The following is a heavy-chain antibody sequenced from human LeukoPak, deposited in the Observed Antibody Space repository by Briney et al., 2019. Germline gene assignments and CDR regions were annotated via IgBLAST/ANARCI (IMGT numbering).Heavy chain of an antibody. CDR1: GYTFTSYG. Sequence: ASVKVSCKASGYTFTSYGISWVRQAPGQGLEWMGWISAYNGNTNYAQKLQGRVTMTTDTSTSTAYMELRSLRSDDTAVYYCARGYCSSTSCYTRGLDPWGQGSLVSVSS. CDR2: ISAYNGNT. V-gene: IGHV1-18*01. CDR3: ARGYCSSTSCYTRGLDP. D-gene: IGHD2-2*02. J-gene: IGHJ5*02.